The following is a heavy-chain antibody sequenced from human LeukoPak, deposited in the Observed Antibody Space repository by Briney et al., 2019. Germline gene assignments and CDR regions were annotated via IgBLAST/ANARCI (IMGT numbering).Heavy chain of an antibody. CDR1: GGSIISYY. CDR3: ARGGWSYYDSSGYPDAFDI. V-gene: IGHV4-4*07. CDR2: IYTSGST. D-gene: IGHD3-22*01. J-gene: IGHJ3*02. Sequence: SETLSLTCTVSGGSIISYYWSWIRQTPGKGLEWIGRIYTSGSTNYNPSLKSRVTMSVDTSKNQFSLKLSSVTAADTAVYYCARGGWSYYDSSGYPDAFDIWGQGTMVTVSS.